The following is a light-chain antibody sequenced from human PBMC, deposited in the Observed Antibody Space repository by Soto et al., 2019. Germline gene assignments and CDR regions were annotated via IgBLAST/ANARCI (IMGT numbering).Light chain of an antibody. V-gene: IGLV2-14*01. CDR2: DVS. CDR1: SSDVGGYNY. Sequence: ALTQPASVSGSPGQSITISCTGTSSDVGGYNYVSWYQQHPGKAPKLMIYDVSNRPSGVSNRFSGSKSGNTASLTISGLQAEDEADYYCSSYTSTSTRVFGTGTKVTVL. J-gene: IGLJ1*01. CDR3: SSYTSTSTRV.